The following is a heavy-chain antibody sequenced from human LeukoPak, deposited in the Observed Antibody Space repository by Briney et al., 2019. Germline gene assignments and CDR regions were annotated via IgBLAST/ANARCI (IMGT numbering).Heavy chain of an antibody. D-gene: IGHD2-21*02. CDR1: GFTFSSYA. J-gene: IGHJ4*02. Sequence: GGSLRLSCAASGFTFSSYAMSWVRQAPGKGLEWVSAISGSGTITKYADSVKGRFTISRDNAKNSLYLQMNSLRDEDTAVYYCARELPTHFDYWGQGTLVTVSS. V-gene: IGHV3-23*01. CDR2: ISGSGTIT. CDR3: ARELPTHFDY.